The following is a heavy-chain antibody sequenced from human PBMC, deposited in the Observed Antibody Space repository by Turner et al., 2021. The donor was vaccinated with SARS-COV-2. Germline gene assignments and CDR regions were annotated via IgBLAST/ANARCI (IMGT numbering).Heavy chain of an antibody. J-gene: IGHJ6*02. D-gene: IGHD3-16*01. CDR1: GFTFSSYA. Sequence: QVQLVESGGGVVQPWRSLRLSCAASGFTFSSYAMHWVRQAPGKGLEWVAIISYDVTYKHYADSVKGRFTISRDNSKNTLYLQMNSLRAEDTAVYYCARFEDQATPGGEYYYGMDVWGQGTTVTVSS. CDR3: ARFEDQATPGGEYYYGMDV. V-gene: IGHV3-30-3*01. CDR2: ISYDVTYK.